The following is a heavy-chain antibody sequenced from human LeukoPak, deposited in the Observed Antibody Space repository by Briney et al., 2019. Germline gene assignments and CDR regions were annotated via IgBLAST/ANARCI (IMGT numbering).Heavy chain of an antibody. J-gene: IGHJ3*02. CDR2: IGTAGGT. CDR3: ARARASYDSRDDAFDI. V-gene: IGHV3-13*01. CDR1: GFTFSSYD. D-gene: IGHD3-22*01. Sequence: GGSLRLSCAASGFTFSSYDMHWVRQATGKGLEWVSAIGTAGGTYYPGSVKGRFTISRENAKNSLYLQMNSLRAGDTAVYYCARARASYDSRDDAFDIWGQGTMVTVSS.